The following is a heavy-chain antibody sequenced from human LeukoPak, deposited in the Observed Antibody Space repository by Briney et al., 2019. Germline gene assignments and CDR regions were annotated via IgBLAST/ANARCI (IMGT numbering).Heavy chain of an antibody. CDR2: INHSGST. V-gene: IGHV4-34*01. J-gene: IGHJ4*02. CDR3: ARGILQLWPDY. Sequence: SETLSLTCAVYGGSFSGYYWSWIRQPPGKGLEWIGEINHSGSTNYNPSLKSRVTISVDTSKNQFSLKLSSVTAADTAVYYCARGILQLWPDYWGQGTLVTVSS. D-gene: IGHD5-18*01. CDR1: GGSFSGYY.